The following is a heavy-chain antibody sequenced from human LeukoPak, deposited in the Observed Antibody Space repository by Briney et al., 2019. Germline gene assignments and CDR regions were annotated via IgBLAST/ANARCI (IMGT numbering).Heavy chain of an antibody. CDR1: GLTFSSHA. Sequence: GGSLRLSCAASGLTFSSHAMSWVRQAPGKGLEWVSTNSASGGNAYYADSVKGRFTISRDNSKNMVYLQMDSLRAEDTAVYYCALRGYGDRDHWGQGTLVTVSS. CDR3: ALRGYGDRDH. V-gene: IGHV3-23*01. D-gene: IGHD4-17*01. CDR2: NSASGGNA. J-gene: IGHJ4*02.